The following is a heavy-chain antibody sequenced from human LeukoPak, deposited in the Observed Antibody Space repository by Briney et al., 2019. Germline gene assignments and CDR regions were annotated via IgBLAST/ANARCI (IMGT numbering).Heavy chain of an antibody. J-gene: IGHJ4*02. Sequence: SETLSLTCTVSGGSISSYYWSWIRQPPGKGLEWIGYIYYSGSTNYNPSLKSRVTISVDTSKNRFSLKLSSVTAADTAVYYCARGLYSYGRLVPYYFDYWGQGTLVTVSS. CDR2: IYYSGST. D-gene: IGHD5-18*01. CDR3: ARGLYSYGRLVPYYFDY. V-gene: IGHV4-59*01. CDR1: GGSISSYY.